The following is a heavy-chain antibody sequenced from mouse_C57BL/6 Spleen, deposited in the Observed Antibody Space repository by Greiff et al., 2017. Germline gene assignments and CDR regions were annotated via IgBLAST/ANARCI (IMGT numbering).Heavy chain of an antibody. CDR3: ARRGLYYDYEFAY. J-gene: IGHJ3*01. CDR2: IYPGSGST. Sequence: VQLQQSGAELVKPGASVKMSCKASGYTFTSYWITWVKQRPGQGLEWIGDIYPGSGSTNYNEKFKSKATLTVDTSSSTAYMQLSSLTSEDSAVYYCARRGLYYDYEFAYWGQGTLVTVSA. V-gene: IGHV1-55*01. D-gene: IGHD2-4*01. CDR1: GYTFTSYW.